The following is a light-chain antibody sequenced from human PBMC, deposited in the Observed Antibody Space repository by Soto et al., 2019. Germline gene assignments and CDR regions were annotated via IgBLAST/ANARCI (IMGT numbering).Light chain of an antibody. V-gene: IGKV3-20*01. Sequence: EIVLTQSAGTLSFSPGERATLSCRASQSVSSGYLVWYQQKPGQAPRLLIYGASSRATGIPDRFSGSGSGTDFTLTISRLEPEDFAVYYCQQYGSSPRTFGQGTKV. CDR3: QQYGSSPRT. J-gene: IGKJ1*01. CDR1: QSVSSGY. CDR2: GAS.